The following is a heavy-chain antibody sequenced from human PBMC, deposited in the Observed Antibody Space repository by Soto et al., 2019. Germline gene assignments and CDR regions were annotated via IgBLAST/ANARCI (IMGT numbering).Heavy chain of an antibody. Sequence: TSETLSLTCAVSGGSISSGGYSWSWIRQPPGKGLEWIGYIYHSGSTYYNPSLKSRVTISVDRSKNQFSLKLSSVTAADTAVYYCARAVAARWFDPWGQGTLVTVSS. V-gene: IGHV4-30-2*01. J-gene: IGHJ5*02. D-gene: IGHD6-6*01. CDR3: ARAVAARWFDP. CDR1: GGSISSGGYS. CDR2: IYHSGST.